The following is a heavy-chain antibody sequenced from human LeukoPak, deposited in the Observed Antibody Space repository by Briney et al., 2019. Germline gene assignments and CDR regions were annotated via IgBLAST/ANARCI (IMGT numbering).Heavy chain of an antibody. J-gene: IGHJ5*02. Sequence: SETLSLTCGVYGGSLSGYYWSWIRQPPGKGLEWIAEINYSGSTTYNPSLKSRVTISIDTSKNQFSLKLRSVTAADTAMYYCARPEPERSSWFDPWGQRTLVIVSS. D-gene: IGHD1-1*01. CDR2: INYSGST. CDR3: ARPEPERSSWFDP. V-gene: IGHV4-34*01. CDR1: GGSLSGYY.